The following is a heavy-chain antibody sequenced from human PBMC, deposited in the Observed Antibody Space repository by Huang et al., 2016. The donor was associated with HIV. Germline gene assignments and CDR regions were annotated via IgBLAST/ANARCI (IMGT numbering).Heavy chain of an antibody. V-gene: IGHV3-9*01. J-gene: IGHJ3*02. CDR1: GFTFDHYG. Sequence: EVQLVESGGGLVQPGRSLRLSCAASGFTFDHYGMHWVRQAPGKGLEWVSGISWNSGSIGYAESVEGRFTISRDNTNNAKYLQMNILSSEDTALYYCAKTGGGKYWGDAFDIWGQGTMVTVSS. CDR3: AKTGGGKYWGDAFDI. CDR2: ISWNSGSI. D-gene: IGHD3-16*01.